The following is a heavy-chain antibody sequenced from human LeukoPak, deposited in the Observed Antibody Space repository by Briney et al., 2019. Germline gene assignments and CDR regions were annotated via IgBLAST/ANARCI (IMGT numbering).Heavy chain of an antibody. J-gene: IGHJ4*02. D-gene: IGHD6-6*01. CDR3: AREARIAARPIDY. CDR1: GGTISSSSYY. Sequence: SETLSLTCTVSGGTISSSSYYWGWIRQPPGKGLEWIGSIYYSGSIYYNPSLKSRVTISVDTSKNQFSLKLSSVTAADTAVYYCAREARIAARPIDYWGQGTLVTVSS. V-gene: IGHV4-39*07. CDR2: IYYSGSI.